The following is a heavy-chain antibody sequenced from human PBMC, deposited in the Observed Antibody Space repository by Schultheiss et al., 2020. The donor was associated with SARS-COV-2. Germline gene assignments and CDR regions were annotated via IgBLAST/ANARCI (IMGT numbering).Heavy chain of an antibody. Sequence: SETLSLTCAVYGGSFSGYYWGWIRQPPGKGLEWIGEINRDGSANYNPSLKSRVTMSVDTSKNQFSLKLSTVTAADTAVYYCARGGLGRIWTRYYHYGMDVWGQGTTVTVSS. CDR2: INRDGSA. CDR1: GGSFSGYY. J-gene: IGHJ6*02. V-gene: IGHV4-34*01. CDR3: ARGGLGRIWTRYYHYGMDV. D-gene: IGHD2-15*01.